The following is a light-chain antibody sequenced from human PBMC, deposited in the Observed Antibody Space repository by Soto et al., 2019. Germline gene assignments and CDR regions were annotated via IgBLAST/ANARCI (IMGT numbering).Light chain of an antibody. J-gene: IGKJ1*01. CDR1: QSINNW. CDR3: LQYHSDPWT. V-gene: IGKV1-5*03. Sequence: DIQMTQSPSTLSASVGDRVTITCRASQSINNWLAWCQQKPGKAPKVLIYKASSLESGVPSRFSSSGSGTEFSLTITSLQPDDFATYFCLQYHSDPWTFGQGTKV. CDR2: KAS.